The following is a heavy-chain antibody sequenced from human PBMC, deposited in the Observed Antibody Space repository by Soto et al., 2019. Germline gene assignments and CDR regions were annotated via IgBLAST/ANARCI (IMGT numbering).Heavy chain of an antibody. CDR3: ANIYCSSTSCYPRDAFDI. Sequence: GGSLRLSCAASGFTFSSYAMSWVRQAPGKGLEWVSAISGSGGSTYYADSVKGRFTISRDNSKNTLYLQMNSLRAEDTAVYYCANIYCSSTSCYPRDAFDIWGQGTMVTVSS. D-gene: IGHD2-2*01. V-gene: IGHV3-23*01. CDR2: ISGSGGST. J-gene: IGHJ3*02. CDR1: GFTFSSYA.